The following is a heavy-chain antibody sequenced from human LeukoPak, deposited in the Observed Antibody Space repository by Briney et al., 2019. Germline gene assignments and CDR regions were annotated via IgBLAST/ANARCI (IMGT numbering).Heavy chain of an antibody. V-gene: IGHV4-30-2*01. CDR2: IYHSGST. J-gene: IGHJ4*02. Sequence: KPSETLSLTCTVSGGSISSGGYSWSWIRQPPGKGLEWIGYIYHSGSTYYNPSLKSRVTISVDRSKNQFSLKLSSVTAADTAVYYCARAYCSSTSCSGFDYWSQGTLVTVSS. D-gene: IGHD2-2*01. CDR3: ARAYCSSTSCSGFDY. CDR1: GGSISSGGYS.